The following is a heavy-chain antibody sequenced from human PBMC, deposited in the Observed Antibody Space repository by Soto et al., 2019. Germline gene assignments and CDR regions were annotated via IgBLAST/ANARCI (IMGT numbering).Heavy chain of an antibody. CDR1: GYTFTSYG. J-gene: IGHJ3*02. CDR3: ARTSYVRGSYRSDDAFDI. V-gene: IGHV1-18*01. CDR2: ISAYNGNT. D-gene: IGHD3-16*02. Sequence: QVQLVQSGAEVKKPGASVKVSCKASGYTFTSYGISWVRQAPGQGLGWMGWISAYNGNTNYAQKLQGRVTMTTDRSTSTAYMELRSLRSDDTAVYYCARTSYVRGSYRSDDAFDIWGQGTMVTVSS.